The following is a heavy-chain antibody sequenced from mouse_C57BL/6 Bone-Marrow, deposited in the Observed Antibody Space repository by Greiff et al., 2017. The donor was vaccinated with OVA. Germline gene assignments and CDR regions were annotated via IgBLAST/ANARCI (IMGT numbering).Heavy chain of an antibody. J-gene: IGHJ4*01. V-gene: IGHV1-52*01. D-gene: IGHD1-1*01. Sequence: QVQLKQPGAELVRPGSSVKLSCKASGYTFTSYWMHWVKQRPIQGLEWIGNIDPSDSETHYNQKFKDKATLTVDKSSSTAYMQLSSLTSEDSADYYCARSPVVATDYAMDYWGQGTSVTVSS. CDR3: ARSPVVATDYAMDY. CDR1: GYTFTSYW. CDR2: IDPSDSET.